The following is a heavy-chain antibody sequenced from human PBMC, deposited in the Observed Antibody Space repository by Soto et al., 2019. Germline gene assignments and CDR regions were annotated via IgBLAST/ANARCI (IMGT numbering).Heavy chain of an antibody. CDR2: IQQDGSTK. CDR1: GFTFSKYW. CDR3: ARDLGFYTLDY. J-gene: IGHJ4*02. Sequence: GGSLRLSCAASGFTFSKYWMNWVREAPGKGLEWVAIIQQDGSTKAYEDSVKGRFTISRDNAQNSLYLQMNSLRAEDTAVYFCARDLGFYTLDYWGQGTPVTVS. V-gene: IGHV3-7*01. D-gene: IGHD6-25*01.